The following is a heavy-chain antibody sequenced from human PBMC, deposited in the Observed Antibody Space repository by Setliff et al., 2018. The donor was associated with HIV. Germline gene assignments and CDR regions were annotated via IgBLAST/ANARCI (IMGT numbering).Heavy chain of an antibody. CDR2: IYFTGSS. J-gene: IGHJ3*01. Sequence: KPSETLSLTCTVSGGSISTYYWSWIWQPPGKGLEWIGSIYFTGSSDNNPSLKSRVTLSVDTSKHQFSLKLSSVTAADTAVYYCARVQMAYAAFDVWGQGTMVTVSS. CDR3: ARVQMAYAAFDV. V-gene: IGHV4-59*01. D-gene: IGHD4-17*01. CDR1: GGSISTYY.